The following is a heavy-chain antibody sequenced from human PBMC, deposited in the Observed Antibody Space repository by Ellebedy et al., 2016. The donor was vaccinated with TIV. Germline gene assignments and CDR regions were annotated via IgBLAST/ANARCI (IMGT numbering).Heavy chain of an antibody. V-gene: IGHV4-30-2*01. J-gene: IGHJ6*03. D-gene: IGHD3-3*01. CDR1: GGSISSGGYS. CDR3: ARGVGFWSGYFDYYYYMDV. Sequence: SETLSLTXTVSGGSISSGGYSWSWIRQPPGKGLEWIGYIYHSGSTYYNPSLKSRVTISVDRSKNQFSLKLSSVTAADTAVYYCARGVGFWSGYFDYYYYMDVWGKGTTVTVSS. CDR2: IYHSGST.